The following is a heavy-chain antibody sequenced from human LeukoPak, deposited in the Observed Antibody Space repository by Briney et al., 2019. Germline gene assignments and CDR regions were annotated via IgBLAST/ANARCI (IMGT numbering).Heavy chain of an antibody. V-gene: IGHV1-2*02. Sequence: ASVKVSCKASGYTFTGYYMHWVRQAPGQGLEWMGWINPNSGGTNYAQKFQGRVTMTRDTSISTAYMELSRLRSDDTAVYYCARGVMITFGGEYYWFDPWGQGNLDSVSS. CDR2: INPNSGGT. CDR3: ARGVMITFGGEYYWFDP. D-gene: IGHD3-16*01. J-gene: IGHJ5*02. CDR1: GYTFTGYY.